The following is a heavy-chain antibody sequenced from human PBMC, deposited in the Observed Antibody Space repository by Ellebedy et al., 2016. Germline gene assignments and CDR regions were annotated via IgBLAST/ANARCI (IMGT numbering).Heavy chain of an antibody. CDR2: TRNKANSCTT. D-gene: IGHD1-26*01. Sequence: GGSLRLSCTASEFSDPYMDWVRQAPGKGLEWVGRTRNKANSCTTEYAASVKDRFTISRDDSKNSVYLQMNSLKTEDTAVYYCARVGGADRAHAFDIWGQGTMVTVSS. CDR3: ARVGGADRAHAFDI. V-gene: IGHV3-72*01. J-gene: IGHJ3*02. CDR1: EFSDPY.